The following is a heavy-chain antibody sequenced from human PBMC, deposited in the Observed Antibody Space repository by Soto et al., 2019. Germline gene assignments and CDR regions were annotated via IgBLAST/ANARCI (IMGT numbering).Heavy chain of an antibody. J-gene: IGHJ6*02. CDR2: IYYSGST. CDR1: GSSISTSNYN. V-gene: IGHV4-39*01. CDR3: ARHGSLGNRPRYYGMDV. Sequence: QLQLQESGPGLVKSSETLSLTCSVSGSSISTSNYNWGWIRQPPGKGLEWIGSIYYSGSTYYNPSLKSRVTISVATSKNQFALTLSYVTAADTAVYYCARHGSLGNRPRYYGMDVWGQGTTVTVSS. D-gene: IGHD6-6*01.